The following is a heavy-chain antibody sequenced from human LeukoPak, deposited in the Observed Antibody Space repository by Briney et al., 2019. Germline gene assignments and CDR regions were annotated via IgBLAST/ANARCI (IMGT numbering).Heavy chain of an antibody. J-gene: IGHJ5*02. Sequence: ASVKVSCKASGYTFTSYGISWVRQAPGQGLEWMGWISAYNGNTNYAQKLQGRVTMTTDTSTSTAYMELRSLRSDDTAVYYCARDVKGYGDYVNERGGWFDPWGQGTLVTVSS. CDR3: ARDVKGYGDYVNERGGWFDP. V-gene: IGHV1-18*01. CDR2: ISAYNGNT. D-gene: IGHD4-17*01. CDR1: GYTFTSYG.